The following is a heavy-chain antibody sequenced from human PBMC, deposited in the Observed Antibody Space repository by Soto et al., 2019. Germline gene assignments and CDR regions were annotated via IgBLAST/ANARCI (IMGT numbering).Heavy chain of an antibody. J-gene: IGHJ5*01. CDR1: GYTFAHYG. CDR2: ISGNNGAT. CDR3: ARDLKYFPVLGNWFDS. Sequence: ASVKVSCKASGYTFAHYGISWVRQAPGQGLEWMEWISGNNGATNYAPKMQGRVTMTIDTSTDTAYMDLRSLTSDDTAVYFCARDLKYFPVLGNWFDSCGQGTLVTVSS. D-gene: IGHD2-2*01. V-gene: IGHV1-18*04.